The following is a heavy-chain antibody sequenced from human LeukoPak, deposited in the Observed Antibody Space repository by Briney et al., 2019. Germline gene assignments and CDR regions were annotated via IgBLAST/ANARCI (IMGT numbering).Heavy chain of an antibody. J-gene: IGHJ4*02. CDR1: GYTFTTHG. CDR3: AREESGGYFDY. D-gene: IGHD2-8*02. CDR2: ISAYNGNR. V-gene: IGHV1-18*01. Sequence: ASVEVSCKASGYTFTTHGISWVRQAPGQGLEWMGWISAYNGNRNYAQKLQGRVTMTTDTSSSTAYMELSSLRSEDTAMYFCAREESGGYFDYWGQGTLVTVSS.